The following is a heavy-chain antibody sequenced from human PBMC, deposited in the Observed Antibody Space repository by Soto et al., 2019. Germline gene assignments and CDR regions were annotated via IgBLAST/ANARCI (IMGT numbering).Heavy chain of an antibody. CDR1: GDSFSSYA. J-gene: IGHJ6*02. CDR3: ARDSPGGGYYYGMDV. D-gene: IGHD1-26*01. Sequence: QGQLEQSGAEERKPGSSVKVSCKGSGDSFSSYAISWVRQAPGQGLEWMGGIVPVLGTSHSAQKFQGRVTFSADHSTTTAYMELSSLKSEDTAVYYCARDSPGGGYYYGMDVWGQETTVTVSS. V-gene: IGHV1-69*01. CDR2: IVPVLGTS.